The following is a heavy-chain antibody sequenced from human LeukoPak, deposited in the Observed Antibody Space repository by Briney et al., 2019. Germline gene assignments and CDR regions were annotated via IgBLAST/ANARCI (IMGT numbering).Heavy chain of an antibody. D-gene: IGHD2-15*01. V-gene: IGHV1-2*02. CDR1: GYTFTCYY. Sequence: ASVKVSCKASGYTFTCYYMHWVRQAPGQGLEWMGWINPNSGGTNYAQKFQGRVTMTRDTSISTAYMELSSLRSDDTAVYFCARGGHVVVVAATFCFDPWGQGTLVTVSS. CDR2: INPNSGGT. J-gene: IGHJ5*02. CDR3: ARGGHVVVVAATFCFDP.